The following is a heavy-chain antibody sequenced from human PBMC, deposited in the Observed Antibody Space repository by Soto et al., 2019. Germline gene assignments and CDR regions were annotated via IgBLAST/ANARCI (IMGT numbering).Heavy chain of an antibody. CDR2: IYPGDSDT. J-gene: IGHJ5*02. CDR3: ARGDQLLENWFDP. Sequence: PGESLKISCNGSGYSFTIYCIGLVLQMPGKGLEWMGIIYPGDSDTRYSPSFQGQVTISADKSISTAYLQWSSLKASDTAMYYCARGDQLLENWFDPWGQGTLVTVSS. D-gene: IGHD2-2*01. V-gene: IGHV5-51*01. CDR1: GYSFTIYC.